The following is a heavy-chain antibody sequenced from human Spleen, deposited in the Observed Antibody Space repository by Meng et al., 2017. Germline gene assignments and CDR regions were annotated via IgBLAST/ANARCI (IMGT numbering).Heavy chain of an antibody. J-gene: IGHJ4*02. V-gene: IGHV1-18*01. CDR2: INTYTGKT. Sequence: QSQRVQCGAEVKKPGASVKVSCDASGYTLARDGFSWVRQAHGQGLEWLGWINTYTGKTDYAQKFQGRVTLTTDTFTSTAYMELRSLRSDDTAVYYCVTRGNPYLNCWGQGTLVTVSS. CDR1: GYTLARDG. CDR3: VTRGNPYLNC.